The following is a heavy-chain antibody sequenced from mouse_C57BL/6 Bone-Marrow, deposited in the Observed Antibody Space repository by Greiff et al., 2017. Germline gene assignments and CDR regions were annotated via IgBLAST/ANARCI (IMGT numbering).Heavy chain of an antibody. CDR3: YVDSEYFDV. D-gene: IGHD2-4*01. CDR2: IDPSDSET. Sequence: VQLQQPGAELVRPGSSVKLSCKASGYTFTSYWMPWVKQRPIQGLDWIGNIDPSDSETHYNQKFKDKATLTVDKSSSTAYMQLSILTSEDSAVYYCYVDSEYFDVWGTGTAVTVSS. V-gene: IGHV1-52*01. J-gene: IGHJ1*03. CDR1: GYTFTSYW.